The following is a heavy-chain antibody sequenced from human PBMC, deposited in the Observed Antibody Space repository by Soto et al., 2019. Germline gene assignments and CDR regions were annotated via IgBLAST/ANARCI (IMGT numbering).Heavy chain of an antibody. V-gene: IGHV4-34*01. CDR1: GGSFSGYY. Sequence: LSLTCAVYGGSFSGYYWSWIRQPPGKGLEWIGEINHSGSTNYNPSLKSRVTISVDTSKNQFSLKLSSVTAADTAVYYCARLYCSGGSCYSGYYYYYYMDVWGKGTTVTVSS. CDR3: ARLYCSGGSCYSGYYYYYYMDV. D-gene: IGHD2-15*01. CDR2: INHSGST. J-gene: IGHJ6*03.